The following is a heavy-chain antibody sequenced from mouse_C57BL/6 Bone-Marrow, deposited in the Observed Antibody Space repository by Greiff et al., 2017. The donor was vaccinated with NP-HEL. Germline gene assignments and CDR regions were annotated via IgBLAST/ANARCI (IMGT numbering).Heavy chain of an antibody. V-gene: IGHV1-82*01. CDR1: GYAFSSSW. J-gene: IGHJ4*01. Sequence: QVQLKESGPELVKPGASVKISCKASGYAFSSSWMNWVKQRPGKGLEWIGRIYPGDGDTNYNGKFKGKATLTADKSSSTAYMQLSSLTSEDSAVYFCARRGGPGPAMDYWGQGTSVTVSS. D-gene: IGHD3-3*01. CDR2: IYPGDGDT. CDR3: ARRGGPGPAMDY.